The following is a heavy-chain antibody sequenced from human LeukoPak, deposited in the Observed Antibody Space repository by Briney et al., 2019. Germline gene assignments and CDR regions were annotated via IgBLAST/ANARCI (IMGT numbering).Heavy chain of an antibody. CDR3: AEDFSRGSSSWWHFDY. Sequence: GGSLRLSCAASGFTFSSYGMHWVRQAPGKGLEWVAFIRYDGSNKYYADSVKGRFTISRDNSKNTLYLQMNSLRAEDTAVYYCAEDFSRGSSSWWHFDYWGQGTLVTVSS. CDR1: GFTFSSYG. CDR2: IRYDGSNK. J-gene: IGHJ4*02. D-gene: IGHD6-13*01. V-gene: IGHV3-30*02.